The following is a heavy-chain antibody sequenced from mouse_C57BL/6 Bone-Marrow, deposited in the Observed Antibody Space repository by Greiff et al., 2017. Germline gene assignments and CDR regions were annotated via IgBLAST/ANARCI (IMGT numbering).Heavy chain of an antibody. Sequence: VQLKQSGAELVKPGASVKLSCTASGFNIKDYYIHWVKQSTEQGLEWIGRIDPEDGDTKYAPKFKDKATITADTSSHTAYLQLISLTSEDTAVYYCTRSLIYYGTNYWGQGTTLTVSS. CDR1: GFNIKDYY. D-gene: IGHD1-1*01. J-gene: IGHJ2*01. V-gene: IGHV14-2*01. CDR2: IDPEDGDT. CDR3: TRSLIYYGTNY.